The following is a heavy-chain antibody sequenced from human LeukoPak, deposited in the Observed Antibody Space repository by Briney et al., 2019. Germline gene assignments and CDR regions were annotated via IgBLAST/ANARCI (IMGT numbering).Heavy chain of an antibody. CDR1: GGSISSSSYY. J-gene: IGHJ4*02. V-gene: IGHV4-39*07. Sequence: SETLSLTCTVSGGSISSSSYYWGWIRQPPGKGLEWIGSIYYSGSTYYNPSLKSRVTISVDTSKNQFSLKLSSVTAADTAVYYCARVGDTAMFFDYWGQGTLVTVSS. CDR3: ARVGDTAMFFDY. D-gene: IGHD5-18*01. CDR2: IYYSGST.